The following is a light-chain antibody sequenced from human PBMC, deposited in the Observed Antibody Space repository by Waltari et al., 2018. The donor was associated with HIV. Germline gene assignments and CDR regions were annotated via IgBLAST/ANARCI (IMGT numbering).Light chain of an antibody. V-gene: IGLV2-8*01. J-gene: IGLJ2*01. CDR3: SSYAPTNNFYVL. CDR2: EVT. Sequence: QSALTQPPSASGSPGQSVTISCTGTSSDIGGYNYVSWYQQPPGKAPKLIMTEVTKRPSGVPDRFPGPKSGNTASLTVSGLQAEDEAHYYCSSYAPTNNFYVLFGGGTALTVL. CDR1: SSDIGGYNY.